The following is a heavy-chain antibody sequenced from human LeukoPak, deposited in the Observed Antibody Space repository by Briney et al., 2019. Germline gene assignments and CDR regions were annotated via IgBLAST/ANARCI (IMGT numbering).Heavy chain of an antibody. CDR3: AREKGAVAGTEAFDI. CDR2: ISSSSSYI. V-gene: IGHV3-21*01. J-gene: IGHJ3*02. D-gene: IGHD6-19*01. Sequence: PGGSLRLSCAASGFTFSSYSMNWVRQAPGKGLEWVSSISSSSSYIYYADSVKGRFTISRDNAKNSLYLQMNSLRAEDTAVYYCAREKGAVAGTEAFDIWGQGTMVTVSS. CDR1: GFTFSSYS.